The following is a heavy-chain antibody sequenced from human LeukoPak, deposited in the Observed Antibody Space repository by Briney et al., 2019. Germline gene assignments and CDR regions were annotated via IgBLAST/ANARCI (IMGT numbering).Heavy chain of an antibody. CDR1: GGSISSGGYY. J-gene: IGHJ4*02. CDR2: IYYSGST. Sequence: PSETLSLTCTVSGGSISSGGYYWSWIRQHPGKGLEWIGYIYYSGSTYYNPSLKSRVTISVDTSKNQFSLKLSSVTAADTAVYYCARSLEFIAARRGVFDYWGQGTLVTVSS. CDR3: ARSLEFIAARRGVFDY. D-gene: IGHD6-6*01. V-gene: IGHV4-31*03.